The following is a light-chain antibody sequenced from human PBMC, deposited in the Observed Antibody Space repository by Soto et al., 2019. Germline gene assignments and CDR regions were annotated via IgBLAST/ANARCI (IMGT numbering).Light chain of an antibody. CDR2: EVS. J-gene: IGLJ1*01. V-gene: IGLV2-14*01. CDR1: TNDVGGYNY. Sequence: QSALTQPASVSGSPGQSITISCTGTTNDVGGYNYVSWYQQHPGKAPKLLIFEVSSRPSGVSNRFSGSKSGNTASLTISALQAEDEADYFCNSYTSSTSLPYVFGTGTKVAGL. CDR3: NSYTSSTSLPYV.